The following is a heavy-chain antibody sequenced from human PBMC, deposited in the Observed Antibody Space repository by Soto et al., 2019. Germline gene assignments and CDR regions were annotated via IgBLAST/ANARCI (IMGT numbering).Heavy chain of an antibody. D-gene: IGHD1-7*01. Sequence: SETLSLTCAVSGGSFTSNNWWTWVRQPPGQGLEWIGEIYRTGSTNYNPSLKSRVTISLDKSENQFSLKVTSLTAADTAVYYCASRDPGTSVDYWGQGTLVPVSS. CDR3: ASRDPGTSVDY. J-gene: IGHJ4*02. CDR1: GGSFTSNNW. V-gene: IGHV4-4*02. CDR2: IYRTGST.